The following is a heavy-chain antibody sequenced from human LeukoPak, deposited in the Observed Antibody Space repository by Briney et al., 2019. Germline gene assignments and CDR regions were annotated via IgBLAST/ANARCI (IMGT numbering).Heavy chain of an antibody. D-gene: IGHD6-19*01. J-gene: IGHJ4*02. CDR3: ARPDVAYSSGRPLDY. Sequence: GGSLRLSCAPSVFTFSDYYMSWIRQAPGKGLVWVSYISSSSSYTNYADSVKGRFTISRDNAKNSLYLQMNSLRAEDTAVYYCARPDVAYSSGRPLDYWGQGTLVTVSS. CDR2: ISSSSSYT. CDR1: VFTFSDYY. V-gene: IGHV3-11*06.